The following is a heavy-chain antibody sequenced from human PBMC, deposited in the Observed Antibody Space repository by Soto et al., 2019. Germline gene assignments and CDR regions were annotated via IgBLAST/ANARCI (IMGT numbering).Heavy chain of an antibody. CDR2: ISSSSSYI. Sequence: PGGSLRLSCAASGFTFSSYSMNWVRQAPGKGLEWVSSISSSSSYIYYADSVKGRFAISRDNAKNSLYLQMNSLRAEDTAVYYCAKEGPIVVIGRSYFDYWGQGTLVTVSS. D-gene: IGHD2-2*01. CDR1: GFTFSSYS. V-gene: IGHV3-21*01. J-gene: IGHJ4*02. CDR3: AKEGPIVVIGRSYFDY.